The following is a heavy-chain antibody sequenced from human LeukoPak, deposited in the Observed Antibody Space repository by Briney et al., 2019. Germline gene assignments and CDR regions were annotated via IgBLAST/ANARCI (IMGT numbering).Heavy chain of an antibody. CDR3: ARRVGGYSYGYPYYFDS. D-gene: IGHD5-18*01. V-gene: IGHV3-7*01. CDR2: IKQDGSVK. J-gene: IGHJ4*02. Sequence: GGSLRLSCAASGFTFSSYWMSWVRQTPGKGLEWVANIKQDGSVKYYVDSVKGRFTISRDNAKNSLYLQMNSLRAEDTAVYYCARRVGGYSYGYPYYFDSWGQGTLVTVSS. CDR1: GFTFSSYW.